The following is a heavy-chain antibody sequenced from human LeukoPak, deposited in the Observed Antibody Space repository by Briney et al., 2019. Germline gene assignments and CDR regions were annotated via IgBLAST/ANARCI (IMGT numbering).Heavy chain of an antibody. D-gene: IGHD4-23*01. V-gene: IGHV4-59*01. CDR1: GGSISSYY. CDR2: IFYTGST. Sequence: PSETLSLTCTVSGGSISSYYWSWIRQPPGKGLEWIGYIFYTGSTNYNPSLKSRVTISVLTSKNRFSLKLSSVTAADTAVYYCATLTGGDDAFDIWGQGTMVTVSS. CDR3: ATLTGGDDAFDI. J-gene: IGHJ3*02.